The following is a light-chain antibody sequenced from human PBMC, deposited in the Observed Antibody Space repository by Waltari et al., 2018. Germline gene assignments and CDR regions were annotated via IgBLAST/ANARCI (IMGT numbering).Light chain of an antibody. CDR2: DNI. CDR3: QSCDDNLSGWV. J-gene: IGLJ3*02. Sequence: QSVLTQPPSVSGAPGQTVTISCTGSSSNIGAGSAVHWYQHLPGAAPKVLIYDNINRPSGVADRCSGSKSGTSASLTINGLQAEDEADYYCQSCDDNLSGWVFGGGTKLTVL. CDR1: SSNIGAGSA. V-gene: IGLV1-40*01.